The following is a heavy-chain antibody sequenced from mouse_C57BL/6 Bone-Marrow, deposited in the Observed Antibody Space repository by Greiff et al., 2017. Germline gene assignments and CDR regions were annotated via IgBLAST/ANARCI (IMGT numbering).Heavy chain of an antibody. V-gene: IGHV1-54*01. D-gene: IGHD1-1*01. J-gene: IGHJ4*01. CDR1: GYAFTNYL. CDR3: ARPSYYGSSYGAMDY. CDR2: INPGSGGT. Sequence: VQLQQSGAELVRPGTSVKVSCKASGYAFTNYLIEWVKQRPGQGLEWIGVINPGSGGTNYNEKFKGKATLTADKSSSTAYMQLSSLTSEDSAVYFCARPSYYGSSYGAMDYWCQGTSVTVSS.